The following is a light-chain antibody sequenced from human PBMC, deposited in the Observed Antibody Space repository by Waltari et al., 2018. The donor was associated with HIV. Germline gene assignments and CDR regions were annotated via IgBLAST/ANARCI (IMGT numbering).Light chain of an antibody. CDR3: QQYDHLPIT. J-gene: IGKJ5*01. CDR2: DAS. CDR1: QDISNL. Sequence: DIQMTQSPSSLSASVGDRVTITCQASQDISNLLNWFQHKPGKAPKLLIYDASSLETGVPSRFSGSASGTYFTLTISSLQPEDIATYFCQQYDHLPITFGQGTRLEIK. V-gene: IGKV1-33*01.